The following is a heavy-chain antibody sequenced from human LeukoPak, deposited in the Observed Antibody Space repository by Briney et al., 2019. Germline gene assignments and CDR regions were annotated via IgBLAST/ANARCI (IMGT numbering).Heavy chain of an antibody. CDR3: ARDSVGATNYFDY. CDR1: GFTFSSYA. Sequence: HTGGPLRLSCAASGFTFSSYAMHWVRQAPGKGLEWVAVISYDGSNKYYADSVKGRFTISRDNSKNTLYLQMNSLRAEDTAVYYCARDSVGATNYFDYWGQGTLVTVSS. V-gene: IGHV3-30-3*01. CDR2: ISYDGSNK. D-gene: IGHD1-26*01. J-gene: IGHJ4*02.